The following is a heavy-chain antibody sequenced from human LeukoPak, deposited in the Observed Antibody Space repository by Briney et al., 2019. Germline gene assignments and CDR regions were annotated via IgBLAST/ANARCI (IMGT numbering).Heavy chain of an antibody. D-gene: IGHD5-12*01. J-gene: IGHJ4*02. CDR2: ISSSSSYI. V-gene: IGHV3-21*04. CDR3: AKSGLNRFDY. CDR1: GFTFSSYS. Sequence: GGSLRLSCAASGFTFSSYSMNWVRQAPGKGLEWVLSISSSSSYIYYADSVKGRFTISRDNSKNTLYLQMNSLRVEDTAVYYCAKSGLNRFDYWGQGTLVTVSS.